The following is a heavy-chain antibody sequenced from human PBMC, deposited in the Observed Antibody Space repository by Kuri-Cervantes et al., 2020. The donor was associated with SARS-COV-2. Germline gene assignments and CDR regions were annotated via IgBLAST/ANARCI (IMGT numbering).Heavy chain of an antibody. V-gene: IGHV1-2*02. CDR3: AKESELYCSSTSCHPYNWFDH. CDR2: INPNSGGT. Sequence: ASVKVSCKASGYTFTGYYMNWVRQAPGQGLEWMGWINPNSGGTNYAQKFQGRVTMTRDTSISTAYMDLSRLRSDDTAVYYCAKESELYCSSTSCHPYNWFDHWGQGTLVTVSS. CDR1: GYTFTGYY. J-gene: IGHJ5*02. D-gene: IGHD2-2*01.